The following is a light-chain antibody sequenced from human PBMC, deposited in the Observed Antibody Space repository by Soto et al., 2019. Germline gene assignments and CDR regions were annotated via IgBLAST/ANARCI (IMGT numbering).Light chain of an antibody. CDR2: EVS. CDR1: SSDIGGYNS. V-gene: IGLV2-14*01. CDR3: SSYTISRTPVV. J-gene: IGLJ2*01. Sequence: QSVLTQPASVSGSPGQSITLSCTGTSSDIGGYNSVSWYQQHPGKAPKLLIYEVSHRPSGVSYRFSGSKSGNTASLTISGLQAEDEADYFCSSYTISRTPVVFGGGTKVPVL.